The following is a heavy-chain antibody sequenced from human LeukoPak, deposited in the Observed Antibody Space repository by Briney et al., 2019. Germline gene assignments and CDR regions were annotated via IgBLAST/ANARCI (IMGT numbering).Heavy chain of an antibody. J-gene: IGHJ4*02. D-gene: IGHD3-22*01. CDR1: GFTFSSYA. CDR2: INDSGGNT. Sequence: PGGSLRLSCAASGFTFSSYAMSWVRQAPGKGLEWVSLINDSGGNTYYADSVKGRFTISRDNSKNTLFLQMSSLRAEDTAVYYCARDRSVEGRYYYDSNGLHYFDYWGQGTLVTVSS. V-gene: IGHV3-23*01. CDR3: ARDRSVEGRYYYDSNGLHYFDY.